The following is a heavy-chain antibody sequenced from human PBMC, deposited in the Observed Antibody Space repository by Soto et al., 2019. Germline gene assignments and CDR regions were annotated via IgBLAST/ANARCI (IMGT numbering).Heavy chain of an antibody. V-gene: IGHV3-74*01. CDR1: GFTFSSYW. CDR3: ARGSFGPYNWFDH. CDR2: INSDGSST. Sequence: XGSLRLSCAAAGFTFSSYWMHWVRQAPGKGLVWVSRINSDGSSTSYADPVKGRFTISRDNAKNTLYLQMNSLRAEDTAVYYCARGSFGPYNWFDHWGQGTVVTVS. J-gene: IGHJ5*02. D-gene: IGHD3-10*01.